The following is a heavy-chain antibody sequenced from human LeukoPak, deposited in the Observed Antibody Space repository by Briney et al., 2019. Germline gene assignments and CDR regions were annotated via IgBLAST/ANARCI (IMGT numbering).Heavy chain of an antibody. CDR2: ISYSGST. V-gene: IGHV4-59*01. CDR3: ARDGPYSSGWYRDYYYMDV. D-gene: IGHD6-19*01. J-gene: IGHJ6*03. Sequence: SETLSLTCNVSGGSISNYFWSWIRQPPGKGLEWIGYISYSGSTNYNPSLKSRVTISVDTSKNQFSLKLSTVTAADTAIYYCARDGPYSSGWYRDYYYMDVWGKGTTVTVSS. CDR1: GGSISNYF.